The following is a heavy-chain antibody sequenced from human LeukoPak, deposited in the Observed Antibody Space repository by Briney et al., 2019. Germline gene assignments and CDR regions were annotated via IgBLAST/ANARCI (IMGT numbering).Heavy chain of an antibody. CDR2: ITPYNGNT. D-gene: IGHD3-22*01. J-gene: IGHJ4*02. CDR1: GYTFTNFG. V-gene: IGHV1-18*01. Sequence: ASVKVSCKASGYTFTNFGISWVRQAPGQGLEWMGWITPYNGNTNYAQTLQGRVTMTTDTSTSTAYMELRSLRSDDTAVYFCAKDERYDSSGYPFDYWGQGTLVTVSS. CDR3: AKDERYDSSGYPFDY.